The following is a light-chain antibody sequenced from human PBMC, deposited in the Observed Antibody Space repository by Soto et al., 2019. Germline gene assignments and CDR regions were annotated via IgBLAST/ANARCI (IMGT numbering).Light chain of an antibody. V-gene: IGLV2-14*03. CDR2: DVT. CDR3: SSYTSSRTLI. Sequence: QSALTQPASVSGSPGQSITISSTGASSDIGAYDYVSWYQQHPDKAPTLIIYDVTRRPSGLSNRFSASKSGNTASLTISGLQADDEGDYYCSSYTSSRTLIFGGGTKLTVL. CDR1: SSDIGAYDY. J-gene: IGLJ2*01.